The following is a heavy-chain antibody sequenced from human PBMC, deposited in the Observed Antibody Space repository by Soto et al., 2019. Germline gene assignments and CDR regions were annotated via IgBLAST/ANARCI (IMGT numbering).Heavy chain of an antibody. Sequence: QVQLQESGPGLVKPSDTLSLTCTVSGGSISSYYWSWIRQPPGKGLEWIGYIYYSGSTNYNPSLKSRVTISIDTSKNQFSLKLSSVTAADTAVYYCARHRPGSGGSCYDYWGQGTLVTVSS. CDR2: IYYSGST. V-gene: IGHV4-59*08. J-gene: IGHJ4*02. CDR1: GGSISSYY. CDR3: ARHRPGSGGSCYDY. D-gene: IGHD2-15*01.